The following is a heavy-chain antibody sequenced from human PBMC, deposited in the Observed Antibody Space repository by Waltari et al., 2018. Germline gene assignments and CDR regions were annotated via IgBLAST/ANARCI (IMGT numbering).Heavy chain of an antibody. D-gene: IGHD2-15*01. J-gene: IGHJ4*02. CDR1: GYSFTSYW. Sequence: EVQLVQSGAEVKKPGESLKISCKGSGYSFTSYWIGWVRQMPGKGLEWMGIIYPGDSDTRYSPSFQGQVTISADKSISTAYLQWSSLKASDTAMYYCACSLGYCSGGSCYYYFDYWGQGTLVTVSS. CDR3: ACSLGYCSGGSCYYYFDY. V-gene: IGHV5-51*03. CDR2: IYPGDSDT.